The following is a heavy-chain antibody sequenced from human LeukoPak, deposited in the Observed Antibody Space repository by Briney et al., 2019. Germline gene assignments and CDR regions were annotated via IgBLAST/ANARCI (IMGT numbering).Heavy chain of an antibody. CDR3: ARAIPTSIVVVPAAIGWNGMDV. CDR2: ISPDGGNT. CDR1: GFTFSSYT. V-gene: IGHV3-64D*06. J-gene: IGHJ6*02. D-gene: IGHD2-2*01. Sequence: GGSLRLSCSAPGFTFSSYTMHWVRQAPGKGLEYVSAISPDGGNTYYADSVKGRFSISRDNSKNTLYLQMSSLRTEDTAVYYCARAIPTSIVVVPAAIGWNGMDVWGQGTTVTVSS.